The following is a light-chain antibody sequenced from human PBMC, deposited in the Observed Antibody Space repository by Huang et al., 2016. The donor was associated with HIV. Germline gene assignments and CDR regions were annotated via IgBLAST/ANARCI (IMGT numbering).Light chain of an antibody. CDR2: GAS. Sequence: EMVMTQSPATLSVSPGERATLSCRASQSVSSNLAWYQQKPGQAPRPLIYGASTRATGIPARFSDSGSGTEFNLTISSLQSEDFAVYYCEQYDNWPLTFGGGTKVEIK. CDR3: EQYDNWPLT. CDR1: QSVSSN. J-gene: IGKJ4*01. V-gene: IGKV3-15*01.